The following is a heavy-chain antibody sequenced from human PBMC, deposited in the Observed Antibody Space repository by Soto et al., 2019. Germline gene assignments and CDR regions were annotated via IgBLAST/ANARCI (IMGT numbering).Heavy chain of an antibody. CDR2: ISYDGSNK. D-gene: IGHD3-10*01. Sequence: GGSLRLSCAASGFTFSSYAMHWVHQAPGKGLEWVAVISYDGSNKYYADSVKGRFTISRDNSKNTLYLQMNSLRAEDTAVYYCARGEYYYGSGSYYNKNYYYGMDVWGQGTTVTVSS. CDR1: GFTFSSYA. V-gene: IGHV3-30-3*01. J-gene: IGHJ6*02. CDR3: ARGEYYYGSGSYYNKNYYYGMDV.